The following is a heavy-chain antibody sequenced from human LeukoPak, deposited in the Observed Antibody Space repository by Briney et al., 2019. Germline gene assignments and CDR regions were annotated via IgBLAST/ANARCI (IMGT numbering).Heavy chain of an antibody. J-gene: IGHJ4*02. CDR2: IYYSGST. Sequence: NPSETLSLTCTVSGGSISSYYWSWIRQPPGKGLEWIGYIYYSGSTNHNPSLKSRVTISVDTSKNQFSLKLSSVTAADTAVYYCARHPNLRLRPDYWGQGTLVTVSS. D-gene: IGHD5-12*01. CDR1: GGSISSYY. CDR3: ARHPNLRLRPDY. V-gene: IGHV4-59*08.